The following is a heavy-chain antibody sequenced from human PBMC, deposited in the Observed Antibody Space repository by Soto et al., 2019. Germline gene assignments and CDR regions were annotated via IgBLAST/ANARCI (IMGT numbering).Heavy chain of an antibody. J-gene: IGHJ4*02. D-gene: IGHD2-15*01. V-gene: IGHV4-59*08. CDR2: IYYSGST. CDR3: ARHQAGYCSGGSCYPGGEYYFDY. CDR1: GGSISSYY. Sequence: SETLSLTCTVSGGSISSYYWSWIRQPPGKGLEWIGYIYYSGSTNYNPSLKSRVTISVDTSKNQFSLKLSSVTAADTAVYYCARHQAGYCSGGSCYPGGEYYFDYWGQGTLVTVSS.